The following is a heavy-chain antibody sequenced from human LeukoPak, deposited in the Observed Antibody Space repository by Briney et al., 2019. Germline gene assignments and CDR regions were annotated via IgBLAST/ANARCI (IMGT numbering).Heavy chain of an antibody. Sequence: KPSETLSLTCTVSSGSISGYYWSWIRQPPGKGLEWIGYIYYSGTTYCNPSLKSRVTMSVDTSKNQFSLILTSVTAADTAVYYCARHYYGGSGAFDFWGQGTMVTVSS. CDR2: IYYSGTT. CDR3: ARHYYGGSGAFDF. D-gene: IGHD4-23*01. CDR1: SGSISGYY. J-gene: IGHJ3*01. V-gene: IGHV4-59*08.